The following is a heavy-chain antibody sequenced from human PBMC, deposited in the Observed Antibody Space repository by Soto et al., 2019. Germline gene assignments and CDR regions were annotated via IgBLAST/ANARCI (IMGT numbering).Heavy chain of an antibody. V-gene: IGHV3-48*02. CDR3: ARDKYCSSTSCSDFDY. CDR2: ISSSSSTI. D-gene: IGHD2-2*01. CDR1: GFIFSSYS. J-gene: IGHJ4*02. Sequence: EVQLVESGGGLVQPGGSLRLSCAASGFIFSSYSMNWVRQAPGKGLEWVSYISSSSSTIYYADSVKGRFTISRDNAKNSLYLQMNSLRDEDTAVYYCARDKYCSSTSCSDFDYWGQGTLVTVSS.